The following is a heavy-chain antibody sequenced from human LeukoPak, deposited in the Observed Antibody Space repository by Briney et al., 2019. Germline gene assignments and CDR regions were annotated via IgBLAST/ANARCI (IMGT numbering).Heavy chain of an antibody. CDR1: GYTLTELS. Sequence: ASVKVSCKVSGYTLTELSMHWVRQAPGKGLEWMGGFDPEDGETIYAQKFQGRVTMTEDTSTDTAYMELSSLRSEDTAVYYCATAGSMVRGAYYYYGMDVWGQGTTVTVSS. CDR3: ATAGSMVRGAYYYYGMDV. V-gene: IGHV1-24*01. CDR2: FDPEDGET. J-gene: IGHJ6*02. D-gene: IGHD3-10*01.